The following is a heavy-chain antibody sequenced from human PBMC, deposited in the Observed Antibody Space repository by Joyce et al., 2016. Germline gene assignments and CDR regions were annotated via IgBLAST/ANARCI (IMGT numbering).Heavy chain of an antibody. J-gene: IGHJ4*02. Sequence: QVQLQQWGAGLLKPSETLSLTCAVSGGPFRGFFWTWIRQPPGKGLEWIVDITHSGATHYNSSLKSRVTISIDTSKNQFSLKLNSISAADTATYFCVRSQRLAPLRYCGQGTLVTVSS. CDR3: VRSQRLAPLRY. V-gene: IGHV4-34*01. CDR2: ITHSGAT. D-gene: IGHD6-19*01. CDR1: GGPFRGFF.